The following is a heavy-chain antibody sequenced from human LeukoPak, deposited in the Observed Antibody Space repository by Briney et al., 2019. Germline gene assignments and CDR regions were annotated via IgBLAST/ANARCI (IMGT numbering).Heavy chain of an antibody. CDR1: GGSISSGGYS. V-gene: IGHV4-30-2*01. CDR2: IYHSGST. D-gene: IGHD2-15*01. Sequence: SETLSLTCAVSGGSISSGGYSWRWIRQPPGKGLEWIGYIYHSGSTYYNPSLKSRVTISVDRSKNQFSLKLSSVTAADTAVYYCARDRGSGPDYWGQGTLVTVSS. J-gene: IGHJ4*02. CDR3: ARDRGSGPDY.